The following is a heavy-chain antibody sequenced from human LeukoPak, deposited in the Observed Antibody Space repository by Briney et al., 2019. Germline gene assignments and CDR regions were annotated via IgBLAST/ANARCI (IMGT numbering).Heavy chain of an antibody. CDR1: EGSIGSHY. CDR3: ARDAPPYYYYMDV. J-gene: IGHJ6*03. Sequence: SDTLSLTCTVSEGSIGSHYWSWIRQPAGRGLEWIGRVHNRGITNYNPSLQGRVTMSVDTSKSQFSLRLTSVTVADTAVYFCARDAPPYYYYMDVWGKGTPVTVSS. V-gene: IGHV4-4*07. CDR2: VHNRGIT.